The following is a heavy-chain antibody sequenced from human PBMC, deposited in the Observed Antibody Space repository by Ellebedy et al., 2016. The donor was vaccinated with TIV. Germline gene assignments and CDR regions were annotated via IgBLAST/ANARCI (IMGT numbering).Heavy chain of an antibody. J-gene: IGHJ4*02. CDR2: INHSRIT. CDR3: AIWVAVAATYCDY. CDR1: GGSFSGYS. V-gene: IGHV4-34*01. D-gene: IGHD6-19*01. Sequence: MPSETLSLTCAVYGGSFSGYSWSWIRQPPGKGLEWIGEINHSRITNYNPSLKSRFPISVDTSKNQFSLKLSSVTAADTAVYYCAIWVAVAATYCDYWGQGTLVTVSS.